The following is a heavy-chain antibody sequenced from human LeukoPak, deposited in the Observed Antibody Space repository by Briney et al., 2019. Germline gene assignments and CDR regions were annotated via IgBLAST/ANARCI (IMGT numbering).Heavy chain of an antibody. J-gene: IGHJ4*02. CDR1: GYTFTSYG. CDR3: AARNDYYYDSSGYFDY. Sequence: ASVKVSCKASGYTFTSYGISWVRQAPGQGLEWMGGIIPIFGTANYAQKFQGRVTITADESTSTAYMELSSLRSEDTAVYYCAARNDYYYDSSGYFDYWGQGTLVTVSS. D-gene: IGHD3-22*01. CDR2: IIPIFGTA. V-gene: IGHV1-69*13.